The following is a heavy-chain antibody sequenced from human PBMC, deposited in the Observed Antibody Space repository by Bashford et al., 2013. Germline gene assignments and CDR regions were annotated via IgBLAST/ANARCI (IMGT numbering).Heavy chain of an antibody. CDR1: GGSFTDCS. CDR2: INHSGST. V-gene: IGHV4-34*01. D-gene: IGHD6-19*01. J-gene: IGHJ6*02. Sequence: SETLSLTCAVYGGSFTDCSWTWIRQPPGRGLEWIGEINHSGSTNYNPSLKNRVTISVDTSKNQFSLKLSSVTAADTAVYYCARLPTRVGSSGWAAGDYYGMDVWGQGTTVTVSS. CDR3: ARLPTRVGSSGWAAGDYYGMDV.